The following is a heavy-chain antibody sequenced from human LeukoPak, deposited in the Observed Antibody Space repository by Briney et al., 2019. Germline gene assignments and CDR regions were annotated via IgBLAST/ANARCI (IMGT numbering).Heavy chain of an antibody. CDR1: GFTFSRYG. V-gene: IGHV3-30*02. D-gene: IGHD5-12*01. Sequence: QAGGSLRLSCAASGFTFSRYGMHWVRQAPGKGLEWVAFMRYDESEKHYADSVKGRFTISRDTSKSTLYLQMSSLRVEDTALYYCARVRIELDDDAVDIWGQGTMVTVSS. CDR2: MRYDESEK. CDR3: ARVRIELDDDAVDI. J-gene: IGHJ3*02.